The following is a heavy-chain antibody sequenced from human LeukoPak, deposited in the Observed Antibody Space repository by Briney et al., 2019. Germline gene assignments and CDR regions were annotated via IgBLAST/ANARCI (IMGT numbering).Heavy chain of an antibody. CDR3: ARDGVGATHRVYYFDY. J-gene: IGHJ4*02. D-gene: IGHD1-26*01. CDR2: IYYSGST. CDR1: GYSISSGYY. Sequence: PSETLSLTCTVSGYSISSGYYWSWIRQPPGKGLEWIGYIYYSGSTNYNPSLKSRVTISVDTSKNQFSLKLRSVTAADTAVYYCARDGVGATHRVYYFDYWGQGTLVTVSS. V-gene: IGHV4-61*01.